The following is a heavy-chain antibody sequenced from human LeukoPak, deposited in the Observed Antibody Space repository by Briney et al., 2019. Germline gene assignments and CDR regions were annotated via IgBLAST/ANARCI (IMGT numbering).Heavy chain of an antibody. V-gene: IGHV4-59*01. D-gene: IGHD6-19*01. J-gene: IGHJ5*02. Sequence: PSETLSLTCTVSGGSISSYYWTWIRQSPGKGLEWIGFFHHSGSTNYNPSFKSRVTISADTSNNHFSLRLTSVTAADTAVYYCARGQQWLVPWFDPWGQGTLVTVSS. CDR2: FHHSGST. CDR1: GGSISSYY. CDR3: ARGQQWLVPWFDP.